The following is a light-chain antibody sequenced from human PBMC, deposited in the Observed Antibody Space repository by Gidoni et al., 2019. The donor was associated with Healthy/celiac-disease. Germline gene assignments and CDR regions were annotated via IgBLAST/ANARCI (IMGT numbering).Light chain of an antibody. Sequence: QSALTQSAPGSGSPGQSITISCTGTSSDVGSYNLVSWYQQHPGKAPNLMIYKDNKRPSGVSNRFSGSKSGITASLTISGLQAEDEADYYCCSYAGSGTSYVFGTGTKVFVL. J-gene: IGLJ1*01. CDR3: CSYAGSGTSYV. CDR1: SSDVGSYNL. V-gene: IGLV2-23*01. CDR2: KDN.